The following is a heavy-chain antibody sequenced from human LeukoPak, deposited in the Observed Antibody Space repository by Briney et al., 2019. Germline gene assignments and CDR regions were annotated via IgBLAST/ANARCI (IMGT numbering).Heavy chain of an antibody. Sequence: SETLSLTCTVSGGSISSGDYYWSWIRQPPGKGLEWIGYIYYSGSTYYNPSLKSRVTISVDTSKNQFSLKLSSVTAADTAVYYCARVLGEFRLNWFDPWGQGTLVTVSS. J-gene: IGHJ5*02. CDR2: IYYSGST. CDR1: GGSISSGDYY. CDR3: ARVLGEFRLNWFDP. D-gene: IGHD3-10*01. V-gene: IGHV4-30-4*01.